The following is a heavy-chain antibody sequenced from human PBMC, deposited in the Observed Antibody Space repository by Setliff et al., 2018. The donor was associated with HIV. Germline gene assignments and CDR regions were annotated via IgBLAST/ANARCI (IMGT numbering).Heavy chain of an antibody. V-gene: IGHV3-23*01. CDR3: AQAQTSVSGSYYQYLQH. CDR2: LSGSGGST. CDR1: ELTFSNYA. J-gene: IGHJ1*01. D-gene: IGHD3-10*01. Sequence: GVLRLSCAASELTFSNYAMTWVRQAPGKGLEWVSSLSGSGGSTYYADSVKGRFTISRDNSKNTLYLRMNSLRAEDTAVYYCAQAQTSVSGSYYQYLQHWGQGTLVTAPQ.